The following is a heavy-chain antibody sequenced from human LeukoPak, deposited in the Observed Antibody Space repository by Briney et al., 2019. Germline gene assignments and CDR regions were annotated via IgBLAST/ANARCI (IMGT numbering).Heavy chain of an antibody. Sequence: PSETLSLTCCVSGVSINNYYWSWIREPPGRGLEWIGYVYYSGSTNYNPSLKSRVTISVDTSKNQFSLKLSSVTAADTAVYYCARSRGYSGYAYDAFDIWGQGTMVTVSS. V-gene: IGHV4-59*01. J-gene: IGHJ3*02. CDR1: GVSINNYY. CDR3: ARSRGYSGYAYDAFDI. CDR2: VYYSGST. D-gene: IGHD5-12*01.